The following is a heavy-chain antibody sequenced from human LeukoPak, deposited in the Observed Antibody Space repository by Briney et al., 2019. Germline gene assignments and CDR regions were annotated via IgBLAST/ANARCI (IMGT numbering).Heavy chain of an antibody. V-gene: IGHV3-11*04. J-gene: IGHJ4*02. CDR3: ARRAMGATSFDY. D-gene: IGHD1-26*01. Sequence: GGSLRLSCGASGFTFSYYYMTWVGQSRGTGLHLVSYISSSSNTVYYADSVKGRLTVSRDNANNSLFVQMTNLRAEDTAVYYCARRAMGATSFDYWGQGTLVTVSS. CDR2: ISSSSNTV. CDR1: GFTFSYYY.